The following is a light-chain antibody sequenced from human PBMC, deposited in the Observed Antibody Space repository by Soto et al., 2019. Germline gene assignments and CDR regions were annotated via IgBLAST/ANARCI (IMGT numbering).Light chain of an antibody. V-gene: IGKV3-20*01. Sequence: ENVLTQSPGTLSLSPGEIATLSCRASQSVCTSHLAWYQQKPGQAPRLLIYGAYIMATGIPDRFIGSGSGTDFTLTVSRLEPEDIARYYCQQHGRTPWTLGHGTKGESK. CDR3: QQHGRTPWT. CDR1: QSVCTSH. CDR2: GAY. J-gene: IGKJ1*01.